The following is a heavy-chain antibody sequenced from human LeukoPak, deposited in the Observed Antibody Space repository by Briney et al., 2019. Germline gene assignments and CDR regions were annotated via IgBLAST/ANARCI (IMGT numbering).Heavy chain of an antibody. CDR2: IYYSGST. V-gene: IGHV4-59*12. J-gene: IGHJ3*02. CDR1: GGSISSYY. CDR3: ALYDFWSGHDAFDI. D-gene: IGHD3-3*01. Sequence: PSETLSLTCTVSGGSISSYYWSWIRQPPGKGLEWIGYIYYSGSTNYNPSLKSRVTISVDTSKNQFSLKLSSVTAADTAVYYCALYDFWSGHDAFDIWGQGTMVTVSS.